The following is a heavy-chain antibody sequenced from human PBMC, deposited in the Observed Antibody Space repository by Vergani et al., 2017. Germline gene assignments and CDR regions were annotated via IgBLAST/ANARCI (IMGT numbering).Heavy chain of an antibody. CDR2: INPNSGGT. D-gene: IGHD2-8*01. J-gene: IGHJ5*02. CDR1: GYTFTGYY. V-gene: IGHV1-2*02. CDR3: ARDRPDIVLTLLYNWFDP. Sequence: QVQLVQSGAEVKKPGASVKVSCKASGYTFTGYYMHWVRQAPGQGLEWMGWINPNSGGTNYAQQFQGRVTRTRDTSISTAYMELSRLRSDDTAVYYCARDRPDIVLTLLYNWFDPWGQGTLVTVSS.